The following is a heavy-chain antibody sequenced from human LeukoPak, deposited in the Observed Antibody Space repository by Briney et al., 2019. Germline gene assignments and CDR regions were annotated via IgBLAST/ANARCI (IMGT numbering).Heavy chain of an antibody. J-gene: IGHJ4*02. CDR1: GFTFSSYS. CDR2: ISSSGSTI. Sequence: GGSLRLSCAASGFTFSSYSMNWVRQAPGKGLEWISYISSSGSTIYYADSVKGRFTISRDNAKNSLYLQMNSLRAEDTAVYYCARGKPGGSDYWGQGTLVTVSS. V-gene: IGHV3-48*04. CDR3: ARGKPGGSDY. D-gene: IGHD4-23*01.